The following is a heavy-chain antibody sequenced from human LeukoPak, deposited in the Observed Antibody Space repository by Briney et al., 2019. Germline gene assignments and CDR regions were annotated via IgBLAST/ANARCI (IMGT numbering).Heavy chain of an antibody. CDR2: IYYSGST. J-gene: IGHJ4*02. Sequence: SETLSLTCTVSGGSISSSSYYWDWIRQPPGKGLEWIGSIYYSGSTYYNPSLKSRVTISVDTSKNQFSLKLSSVTAADTAVYYCARLKGYSYGSFDYWGQGTLVTVSS. CDR3: ARLKGYSYGSFDY. D-gene: IGHD5-18*01. V-gene: IGHV4-39*01. CDR1: GGSISSSSYY.